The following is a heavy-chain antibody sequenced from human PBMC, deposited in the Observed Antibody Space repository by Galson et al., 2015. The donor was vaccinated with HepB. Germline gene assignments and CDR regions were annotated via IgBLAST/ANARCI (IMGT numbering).Heavy chain of an antibody. Sequence: SVKVYCKASGYTFTSYYILWVRQAPGQGLEWMGIINPSGGSPSYTQKFQGRVTMTRDTSTSTVYMELSSLTSEDTAVYYCARGSGPLDYWGQGTLVTVSS. V-gene: IGHV1-46*01. CDR3: ARGSGPLDY. CDR1: GYTFTSYY. J-gene: IGHJ4*02. CDR2: INPSGGSP.